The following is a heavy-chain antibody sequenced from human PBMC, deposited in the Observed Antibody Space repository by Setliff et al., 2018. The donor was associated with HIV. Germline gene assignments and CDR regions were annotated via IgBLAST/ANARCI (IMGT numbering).Heavy chain of an antibody. D-gene: IGHD3-3*01. J-gene: IGHJ4*02. V-gene: IGHV1-69*05. Sequence: SVKVSCKASGGTFSNYGMSWVRQAPGQGLEWMGGIIPISGTANYAQKFQGRVTITTDESTSTAYMELSGLRSEDTAVYYCARDRETVSISGVAVPYFDYWGQGTQVTVSS. CDR3: ARDRETVSISGVAVPYFDY. CDR2: IIPISGTA. CDR1: GGTFSNYG.